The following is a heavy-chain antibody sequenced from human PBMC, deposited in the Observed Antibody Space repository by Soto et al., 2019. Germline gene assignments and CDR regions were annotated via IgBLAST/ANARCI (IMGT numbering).Heavy chain of an antibody. CDR1: GGTPSNSA. CDR2: IIPVFGLV. Sequence: QVHLLLQSGAEVKKPGSSVKVSCKASGGTPSNSAISWVRQAPGQGLEWMGGIIPVFGLVKYAQNFQGRVTITADESTNTAYMELSSLIPEDTAVYYCAGCRIVVVGSRAYYGMDVLGQGTTVTVSS. J-gene: IGHJ6*02. V-gene: IGHV1-69*01. CDR3: AGCRIVVVGSRAYYGMDV. D-gene: IGHD3-22*01.